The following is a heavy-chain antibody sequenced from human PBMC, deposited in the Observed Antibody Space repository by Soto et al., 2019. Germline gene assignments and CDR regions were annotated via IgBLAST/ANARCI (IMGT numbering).Heavy chain of an antibody. V-gene: IGHV4-59*01. CDR2: ISYSGNT. J-gene: IGHJ4*02. Sequence: GDCTGIDYWRFIKQSPGKGLEWIGYISYSGNTNYNPSLKSRVTISVDTSKDQLSLKVTSVTAADTAMYYRACLRGKRGSPIDYWGQGTQVTVSS. CDR3: ACLRGKRGSPIDY. CDR1: GDCTGIDY. D-gene: IGHD2-15*01.